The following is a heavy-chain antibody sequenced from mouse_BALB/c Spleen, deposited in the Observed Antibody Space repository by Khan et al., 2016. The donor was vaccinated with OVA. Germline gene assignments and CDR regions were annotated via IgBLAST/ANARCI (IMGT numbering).Heavy chain of an antibody. CDR2: IFPGGTYT. J-gene: IGHJ4*01. Sequence: QVQLQQSGAELIRPGTSVKISCKTSGYTFTNYWRGWLKQRPGHGLEWIGDIFPGGTYTNYNEKFKGKATLTADTYSSTAHMQFSSLTLEDYGVYFCARYRRGNHDAMDYWGQGTSVTVSS. V-gene: IGHV1-63*01. CDR1: GYTFTNYW. D-gene: IGHD2-1*01. CDR3: ARYRRGNHDAMDY.